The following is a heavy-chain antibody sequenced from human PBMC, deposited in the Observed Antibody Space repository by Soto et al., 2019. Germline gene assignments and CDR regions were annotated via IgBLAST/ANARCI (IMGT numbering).Heavy chain of an antibody. V-gene: IGHV1-46*01. J-gene: IGHJ4*02. CDR1: GYTFTSYS. CDR2: INPSGGST. Sequence: ASVKVSCKASGYTFTSYSMHWVRQAPGQGLEWMGIINPSGGSTSYAQKFQGRVTMTRDTSTNTVYMELSRWRSEDTAVYSWARDFRKQSGYYSGAFDYWGQGTLVTVSS. CDR3: ARDFRKQSGYYSGAFDY. D-gene: IGHD3-22*01.